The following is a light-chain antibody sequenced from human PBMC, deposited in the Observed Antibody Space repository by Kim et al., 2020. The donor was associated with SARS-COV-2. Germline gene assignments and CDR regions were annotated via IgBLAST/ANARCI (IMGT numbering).Light chain of an antibody. V-gene: IGKV1-39*01. CDR3: QQSYIPPLT. Sequence: DIQMTQSPSSLSASVGDRVTITCRASQSISSYLNWYQQKPGKAPKLLIYAASSLQSGVPSRFNGSASGTDFTLTITSLQPEDFATYFCQQSYIPPLTFGGGTKVDIK. CDR1: QSISSY. CDR2: AAS. J-gene: IGKJ4*01.